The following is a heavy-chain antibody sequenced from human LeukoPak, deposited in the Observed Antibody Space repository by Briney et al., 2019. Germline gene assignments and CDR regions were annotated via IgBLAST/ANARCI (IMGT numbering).Heavy chain of an antibody. D-gene: IGHD3-22*01. Sequence: SQTLSLTCAISGDSVSSNSAAWNWIRQSPSRGLEWLGRTYYRSKWYNDYAVSVKSRITINPDTSKNQFSLQLNSVTPEDTAVYYCARGVTTMIVVVIRDSYYFDYWGQGTLVTVSS. CDR3: ARGVTTMIVVVIRDSYYFDY. CDR1: GDSVSSNSAA. CDR2: TYYRSKWYN. J-gene: IGHJ4*02. V-gene: IGHV6-1*01.